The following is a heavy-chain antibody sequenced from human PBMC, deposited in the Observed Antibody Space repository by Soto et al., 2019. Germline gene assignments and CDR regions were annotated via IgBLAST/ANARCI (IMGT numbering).Heavy chain of an antibody. CDR2: ISGSGGRT. J-gene: IGHJ6*02. CDR1: GFTFSSYA. Sequence: EVQLLESGGGLVQPGGSLRLSCAASGFTFSSYAMSWVRQAPGKGLEWVSAISGSGGRTYYADSVKGRFTISRDNSKNTLYLQMNSLRAEDTAVYYCAKGGYDFWSGYYYYYYGMDVWGQGTTVTVSS. CDR3: AKGGYDFWSGYYYYYYGMDV. D-gene: IGHD3-3*01. V-gene: IGHV3-23*01.